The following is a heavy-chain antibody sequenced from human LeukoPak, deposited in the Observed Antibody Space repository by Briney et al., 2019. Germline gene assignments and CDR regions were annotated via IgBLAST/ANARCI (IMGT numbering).Heavy chain of an antibody. Sequence: SGPTLVKPTQTLTLTCTFSGFSLSTSGVGVGWIRQPPGKALEWLALIYWDDDKSYSPSLKSRLTITKDTSKNQVVLTMTNMDPVDTATYYCAHISTRYDILTGYYPPSYYFDYWGQGTLVTVSS. CDR1: GFSLSTSGVG. CDR3: AHISTRYDILTGYYPPSYYFDY. CDR2: IYWDDDK. D-gene: IGHD3-9*01. J-gene: IGHJ4*02. V-gene: IGHV2-5*02.